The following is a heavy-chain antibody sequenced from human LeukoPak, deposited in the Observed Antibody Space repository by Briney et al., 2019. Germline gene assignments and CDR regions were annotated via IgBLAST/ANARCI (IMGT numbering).Heavy chain of an antibody. CDR1: GFTFSSYG. CDR2: IWYDGSNK. CDR3: AGDACGGDCYRLSYYFDY. V-gene: IGHV3-33*01. J-gene: IGHJ4*02. Sequence: GGSLRLSCAASGFTFSSYGMHWVRQAPGKGLEWVAVIWYDGSNKYYADSVKGRFTISRDNSKNTLYLQMNSLRAEDTAVYYCAGDACGGDCYRLSYYFDYWGQGTLVTVSS. D-gene: IGHD2-21*02.